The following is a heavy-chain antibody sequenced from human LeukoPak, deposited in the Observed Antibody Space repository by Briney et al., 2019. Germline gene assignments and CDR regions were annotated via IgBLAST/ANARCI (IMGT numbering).Heavy chain of an antibody. CDR2: ISTVSTYT. V-gene: IGHV3-21*06. CDR1: GFTFTDYS. D-gene: IGHD6-25*01. Sequence: GGSLRLSCAPSGFTFTDYSMNWVRQAPGKGLEWVASISTVSTYTFYADSVKGRFSISRDNVRNLLYLQMSSLGAEDTAVYYCARDGSGFYLYNYMDVWGQGTTVTVSS. J-gene: IGHJ6*03. CDR3: ARDGSGFYLYNYMDV.